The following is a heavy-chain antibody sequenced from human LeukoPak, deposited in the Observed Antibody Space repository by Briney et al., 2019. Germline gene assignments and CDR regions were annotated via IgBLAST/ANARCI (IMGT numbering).Heavy chain of an antibody. CDR2: MNPNSGNT. Sequence: GASVKVSCKASGYTFTSYDINWVRQATGQGLEWMGWMNPNSGNTGYAQKFQGRVTITRNTSISTAYMELSSLRSEDTAVYYCARGHPSDSSSGLGIDYWGQGTLVTVSS. J-gene: IGHJ4*02. CDR3: ARGHPSDSSSGLGIDY. D-gene: IGHD6-6*01. V-gene: IGHV1-8*03. CDR1: GYTFTSYD.